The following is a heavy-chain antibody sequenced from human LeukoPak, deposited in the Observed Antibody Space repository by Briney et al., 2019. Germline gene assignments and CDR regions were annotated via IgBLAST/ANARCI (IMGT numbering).Heavy chain of an antibody. J-gene: IGHJ4*02. D-gene: IGHD3-22*01. CDR3: ARAAHPNYDRRDY. Sequence: SETLSLTCAVYGGSFSGYYWSWIRQPPGKGLEWIGEINHSGSTNYNPSLKSRVTISADTSKNQFSLKLSSVTAADTAVYYCARAAHPNYDRRDYWGQGTLVTVSS. CDR2: INHSGST. CDR1: GGSFSGYY. V-gene: IGHV4-34*01.